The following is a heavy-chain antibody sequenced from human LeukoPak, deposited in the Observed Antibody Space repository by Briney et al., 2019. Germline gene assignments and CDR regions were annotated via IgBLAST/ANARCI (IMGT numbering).Heavy chain of an antibody. Sequence: GGSLRLSCAASGFTLSSYAMHWVRQAPGKGLEWVSFISSSSNTKYNADSVKGRFTISRDNAKNSLNLQMNSLRAEDTAVYYCAKDAGDQGYFDYWGQGSLVTVSS. J-gene: IGHJ4*02. V-gene: IGHV3-48*01. CDR1: GFTLSSYA. CDR2: ISSSSNTK. CDR3: AKDAGDQGYFDY. D-gene: IGHD3-16*01.